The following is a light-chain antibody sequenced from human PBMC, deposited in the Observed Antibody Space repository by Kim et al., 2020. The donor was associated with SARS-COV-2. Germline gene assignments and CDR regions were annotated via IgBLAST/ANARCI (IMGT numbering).Light chain of an antibody. CDR1: QSVSSNY. CDR3: RECGSPPRGP. J-gene: IGKJ2*01. CDR2: GAS. Sequence: EVVLTQSPGTLSLSPGERATLSCRASQSVSSNYLAWYQQKPGQAPRLLIFGASTRATGIPDRFSGSGSGTDFPLPIPRREPKVFAVSYCRECGSPPRGPLGRGTKLEI. V-gene: IGKV3-20*01.